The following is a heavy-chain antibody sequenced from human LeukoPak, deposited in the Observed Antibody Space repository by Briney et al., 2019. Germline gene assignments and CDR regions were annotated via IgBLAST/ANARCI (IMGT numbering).Heavy chain of an antibody. CDR3: ARANYTDLPSNFDY. J-gene: IGHJ4*02. D-gene: IGHD1-7*01. CDR1: GGSVSSSSFY. CDR2: IYYSGST. V-gene: IGHV4-39*01. Sequence: SETLSLTCTVSGGSVSSSSFYWGWIRQPPGKGLAWIGSIYYSGSTYYNPSLKSRVTMSVDTSKNQFSLNLSSVTAADTAVYYCARANYTDLPSNFDYWGQGTLVTVSS.